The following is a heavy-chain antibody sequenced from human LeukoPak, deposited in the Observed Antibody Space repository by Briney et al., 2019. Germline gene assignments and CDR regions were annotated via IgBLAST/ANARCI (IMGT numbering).Heavy chain of an antibody. D-gene: IGHD6-19*01. CDR3: AKVGYSSGWFRGNYYFDY. Sequence: PGGSLRLSCTASGFTFSRYWMSWVRQAPGKGLEWVSAISGSGGSTYYADSVKGRFTISRDNSKNTLYLQMNSLRAEDTAVYYCAKVGYSSGWFRGNYYFDYWGQGTLVTVSS. CDR1: GFTFSRYW. CDR2: ISGSGGST. V-gene: IGHV3-23*01. J-gene: IGHJ4*02.